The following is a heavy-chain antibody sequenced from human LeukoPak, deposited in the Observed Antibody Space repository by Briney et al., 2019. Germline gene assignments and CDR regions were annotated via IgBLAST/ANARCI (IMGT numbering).Heavy chain of an antibody. V-gene: IGHV3-21*01. J-gene: IGHJ4*02. CDR3: PGKQHLEY. D-gene: IGHD6-13*01. Sequence: GGSLTLSYALSGFNFSRQTEHSVRQAPGKGLEWVSMISSSGSYIYYADSVNGRFTISRDNAKNSLYLQMNRLTAEDTAVYYCPGKQHLEYWGQGTLVTVSS. CDR1: GFNFSRQT. CDR2: ISSSGSYI.